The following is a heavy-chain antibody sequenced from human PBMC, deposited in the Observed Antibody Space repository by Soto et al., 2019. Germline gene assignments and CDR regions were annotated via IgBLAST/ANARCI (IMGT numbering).Heavy chain of an antibody. J-gene: IGHJ5*02. CDR1: RYIFTAYF. CDR3: ASHDPGACFDP. CDR2: INPNNGAT. V-gene: IGHV1-2*02. D-gene: IGHD1-1*01. Sequence: ASVKVSCKAPRYIFTAYFMHWVRQAPGQGLEWMGWINPNNGATHYGLSFQGRVTMTRDTSISTAYMELSSLRSDDTAVYYCASHDPGACFDPWGQGTLVTVSS.